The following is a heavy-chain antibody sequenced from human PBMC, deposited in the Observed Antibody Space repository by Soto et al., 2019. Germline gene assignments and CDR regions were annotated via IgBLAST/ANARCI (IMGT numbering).Heavy chain of an antibody. CDR1: GGSMSSYY. CDR3: ARLPTGFPNWFDS. J-gene: IGHJ5*01. Sequence: SETLSLTCTVSGGSMSSYYWSWIRQPPRKGLEWIATVSHTGSTYYNESLKSRVTMSIDTSKNQFFLTLRSMTAADTAVYYCARLPTGFPNWFDSWGQGALVTVSS. V-gene: IGHV4-59*04. D-gene: IGHD4-4*01. CDR2: VSHTGST.